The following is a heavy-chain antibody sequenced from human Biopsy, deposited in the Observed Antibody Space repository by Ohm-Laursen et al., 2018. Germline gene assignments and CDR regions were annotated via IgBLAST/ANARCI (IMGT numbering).Heavy chain of an antibody. J-gene: IGHJ6*02. V-gene: IGHV3-30*18. CDR2: LFYDGSNT. CDR1: GFTFNNYG. CDR3: SKDRYNYTPIGGFSMDV. D-gene: IGHD5-18*01. Sequence: SLRLSCTASGFTFNNYGMQWVRQAPGKGLEWVAFLFYDGSNTYYADSVKGRFTISRDNSRDTLYLQMISLRAEDTAVYYCSKDRYNYTPIGGFSMDVWGQGTTVTVSS.